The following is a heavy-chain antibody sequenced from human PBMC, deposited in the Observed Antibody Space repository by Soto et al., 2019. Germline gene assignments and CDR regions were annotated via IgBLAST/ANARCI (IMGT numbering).Heavy chain of an antibody. V-gene: IGHV1-69*06. CDR2: VISASGSV. Sequence: QVQVVQSGAEVKKPGSSVKISCKASGRIFSSFPTSWVRQVPGQGVEWMGGVISASGSVTYAPKFQGRVTSTVVNSAGIDYMELTSLTSEDTAIYYCARVGSRDAYNYVLDHWGPGTMVTVSS. J-gene: IGHJ1*01. CDR3: ARVGSRDAYNYVLDH. CDR1: GRIFSSFP. D-gene: IGHD1-1*01.